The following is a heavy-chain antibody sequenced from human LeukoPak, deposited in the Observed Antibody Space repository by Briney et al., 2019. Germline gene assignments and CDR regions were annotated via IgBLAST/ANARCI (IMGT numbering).Heavy chain of an antibody. CDR3: AIGNGDLSHFYNGMDV. CDR1: GYTFDDFS. Sequence: GGSLRLSCVGSGYTFDDFSMHWVRQAPGRGLEWVSLISGVGVGTHYAASLKGRFTISRDNSKNYLYLQMNSLRVEDTALYYCAIGNGDLSHFYNGMDVWGRGTTVTVSS. CDR2: ISGVGVGT. J-gene: IGHJ6*02. D-gene: IGHD4-17*01. V-gene: IGHV3-43*02.